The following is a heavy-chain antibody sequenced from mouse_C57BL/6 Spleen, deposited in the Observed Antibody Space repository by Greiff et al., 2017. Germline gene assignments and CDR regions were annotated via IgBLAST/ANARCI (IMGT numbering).Heavy chain of an antibody. Sequence: VQLQQSGAELVRPGASVTLSCKASGYTFTDYEMHWVKQTPVHGLEWIGAIDPENGGTAYNQKFKGKAILTEDKSSSTAYMELRSLTSEDSAVYCCTTVVSTGDFDYWGQGTTLTVSS. CDR1: GYTFTDYE. CDR3: TTVVSTGDFDY. J-gene: IGHJ2*01. D-gene: IGHD1-1*01. V-gene: IGHV1-15*01. CDR2: IDPENGGT.